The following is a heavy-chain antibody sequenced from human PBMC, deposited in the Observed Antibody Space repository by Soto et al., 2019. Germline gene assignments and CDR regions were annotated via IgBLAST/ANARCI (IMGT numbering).Heavy chain of an antibody. Sequence: SVKVSCKASGGTFSSYAISWVRQAPGQGLEWMGGIIPIFGTANYAQKFQGRVTITADESTSTAYMELSSLRSEDTAVYYCARDRWLSCSGWTGGLYDYWGQGILVTDSS. CDR1: GGTFSSYA. D-gene: IGHD6-19*01. CDR2: IIPIFGTA. CDR3: ARDRWLSCSGWTGGLYDY. J-gene: IGHJ4*02. V-gene: IGHV1-69*13.